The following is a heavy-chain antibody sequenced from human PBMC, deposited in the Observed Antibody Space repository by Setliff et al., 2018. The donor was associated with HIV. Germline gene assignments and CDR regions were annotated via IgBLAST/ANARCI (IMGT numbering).Heavy chain of an antibody. CDR2: INHTGST. CDR1: GGSFSGYY. V-gene: IGHV4-34*01. Sequence: SETLSLTCAVYGGSFSGYYWSWIRQSPGKGLEWIGEINHTGSTNYIPSLKSRVTMSIDTSKSQFSLKLSSVTAADTAVYYCVRQADCGGDCVLGYWGQGTLVTVSS. J-gene: IGHJ4*02. CDR3: VRQADCGGDCVLGY. D-gene: IGHD2-21*02.